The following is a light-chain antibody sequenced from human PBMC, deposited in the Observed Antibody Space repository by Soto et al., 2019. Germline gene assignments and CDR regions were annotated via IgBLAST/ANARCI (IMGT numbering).Light chain of an antibody. CDR1: QGISSD. Sequence: DIQLTQSPSFLSASVGDRVTITCRASQGISSDLAWYQQKPGKAPKLLIYAASTLQSGVPSRYSGSGSGTEFTLTISSLQPEDFATYYCQQLNSYRFTFGHGTKVDIK. J-gene: IGKJ3*01. V-gene: IGKV1-9*01. CDR3: QQLNSYRFT. CDR2: AAS.